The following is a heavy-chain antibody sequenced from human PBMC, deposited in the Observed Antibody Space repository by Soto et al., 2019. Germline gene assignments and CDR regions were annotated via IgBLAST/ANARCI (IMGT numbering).Heavy chain of an antibody. CDR2: ISAYNGNT. Sequence: QVQLVQSGAEVKKPGASVKVSCKASGYTFTSYGISWVRQAPGQGLEWMGWISAYNGNTNYAQKLQGRVTMTTDTATSTAYMVLRSLRADDTAVYYCARDLWFGELEGLQSWFDPCGQGSLVTVSS. D-gene: IGHD3-10*01. CDR1: GYTFTSYG. V-gene: IGHV1-18*01. J-gene: IGHJ5*02. CDR3: ARDLWFGELEGLQSWFDP.